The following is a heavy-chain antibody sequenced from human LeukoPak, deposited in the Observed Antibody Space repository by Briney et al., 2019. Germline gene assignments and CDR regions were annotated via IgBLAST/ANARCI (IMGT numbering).Heavy chain of an antibody. D-gene: IGHD3-10*01. Sequence: GGSLRLSCAASGFTFSSYSMHWVRQAPGKGLEWVAVISYDGSNKYYADSVKGRFTISRDNSKNTLYLQMNSLRAEDTAVYYCARDDAWFGESSYYFDYWGQGTLVTVSS. V-gene: IGHV3-30-3*01. CDR1: GFTFSSYS. CDR3: ARDDAWFGESSYYFDY. J-gene: IGHJ4*02. CDR2: ISYDGSNK.